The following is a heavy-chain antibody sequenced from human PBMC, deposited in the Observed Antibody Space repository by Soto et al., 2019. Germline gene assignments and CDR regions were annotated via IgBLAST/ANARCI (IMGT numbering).Heavy chain of an antibody. J-gene: IGHJ4*02. V-gene: IGHV3-15*07. CDR3: TSGCISGWVSFYFYY. Sequence: EVQLVEPGGGLVKPGGSLRLACAAYGFTLSNAWMNWVRQAPGKGLEWVGRITSKTVCVTTDYAAPVKRKVTISRDDSIKTLYLLSESLKTEDADVYYCTSGCISGWVSFYFYYWGQGTLVTVSS. D-gene: IGHD2-15*01. CDR1: GFTLSNAW. CDR2: ITSKTVCVTT.